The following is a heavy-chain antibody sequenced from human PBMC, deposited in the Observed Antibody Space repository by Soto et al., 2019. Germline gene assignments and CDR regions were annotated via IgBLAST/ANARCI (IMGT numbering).Heavy chain of an antibody. CDR3: ARGGYSDSSGYYSNEPDH. CDR1: GGSVSTYY. J-gene: IGHJ1*01. Sequence: SETLSLTCSVSGGSVSTYYWSWIRQAPGKGLEWIGYVYYRGNTIYNPSLKSRVTISVDTSKNQISLQLRSVTAADTAVYYCARGGYSDSSGYYSNEPDHWGQGTLVTVSS. V-gene: IGHV4-59*02. CDR2: VYYRGNT. D-gene: IGHD3-22*01.